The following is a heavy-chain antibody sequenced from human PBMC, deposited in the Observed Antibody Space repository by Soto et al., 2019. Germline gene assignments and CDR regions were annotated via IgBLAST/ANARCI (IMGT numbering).Heavy chain of an antibody. Sequence: EVQLLESGGGLVQPGGSLRLSCAASGFTFSSYAMSWVRQAPGKGLGWVSAISGSGGSTYYADSVKGRFTISRDNAKNTLYLQMNSLRAEDTAVYYCAKDGVLLWFGGSDYWGQGTLVTVSS. D-gene: IGHD3-10*01. CDR2: ISGSGGST. CDR3: AKDGVLLWFGGSDY. V-gene: IGHV3-23*01. CDR1: GFTFSSYA. J-gene: IGHJ4*02.